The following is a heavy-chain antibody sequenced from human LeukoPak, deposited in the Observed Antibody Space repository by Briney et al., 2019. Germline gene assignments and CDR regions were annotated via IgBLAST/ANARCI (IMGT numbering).Heavy chain of an antibody. CDR1: AGSINSHY. Sequence: SETLSLTCPVSAGSINSHYWGWIRQPAGKGLQWIGAIYSTGKNNYNPSLKSRVTIPLDTSKSHLSLNLTSVLAADTAIYYCVRRDTGWNYFDYWGQGILVTVSS. CDR2: IYSTGKN. CDR3: VRRDTGWNYFDY. D-gene: IGHD6-19*01. V-gene: IGHV4-4*08. J-gene: IGHJ4*02.